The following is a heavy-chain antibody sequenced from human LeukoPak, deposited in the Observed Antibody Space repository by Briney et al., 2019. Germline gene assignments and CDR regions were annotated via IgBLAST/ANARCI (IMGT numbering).Heavy chain of an antibody. D-gene: IGHD1-1*01. CDR3: ARYTTTRTWDY. CDR2: INPNSGGT. J-gene: IGHJ4*02. V-gene: IGHV1-2*02. CDR1: GYTFTGYY. Sequence: GASVKVSCKASGYTFTGYYMHWVRQAPGQGLEWMGWINPNSGGTNYAQKFQGRVTMTRDTSISTGYMELSRLRSDDTALYYCARYTTTRTWDYWGQGTLVTVSS.